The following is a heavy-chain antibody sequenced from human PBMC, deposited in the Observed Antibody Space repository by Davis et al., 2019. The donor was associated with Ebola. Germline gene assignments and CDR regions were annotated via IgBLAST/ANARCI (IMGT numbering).Heavy chain of an antibody. Sequence: MPSETLSLTCAISGDSVSSNTAAWNWIRQSPSRGLEWLGMTYYRSKWFVDYAVSVKSRMTINSDTSKNQFSLQLSSVTPEDTAVYYCARDPPYDQGYDYWGQGILVTVSS. CDR2: TYYRSKWFV. CDR3: ARDPPYDQGYDY. V-gene: IGHV6-1*01. CDR1: GDSVSSNTAA. D-gene: IGHD3-22*01. J-gene: IGHJ4*02.